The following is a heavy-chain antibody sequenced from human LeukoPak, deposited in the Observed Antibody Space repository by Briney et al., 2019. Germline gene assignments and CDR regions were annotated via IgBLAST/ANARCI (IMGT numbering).Heavy chain of an antibody. J-gene: IGHJ5*02. CDR3: ARLGVYFDFWFDP. CDR2: ISSSGSTI. D-gene: IGHD3-9*01. CDR1: GFTLSSYE. V-gene: IGHV3-48*03. Sequence: GGSLRLSCAASGFTLSSYEMNWVRQAPGKGLEWVSYISSSGSTIYYADSVKGRFTISRDNAKNSLYLQMNSLRAEDTAVYYCARLGVYFDFWFDPWGQGTLVTVSS.